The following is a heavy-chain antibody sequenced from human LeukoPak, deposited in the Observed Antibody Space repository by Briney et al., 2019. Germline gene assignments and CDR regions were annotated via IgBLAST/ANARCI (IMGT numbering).Heavy chain of an antibody. J-gene: IGHJ2*01. Sequence: GGSLRLSCAASGFDFSSYWISWVRQAPGKGLEWVANIKQGGREKFYVDSVKGRFSLSRDYAKKSVYLEMNSLRVDDTAVYYCARDAFRARYFDLRGRGTLVTVSS. CDR3: ARDAFRARYFDL. CDR1: GFDFSSYW. D-gene: IGHD3-10*01. CDR2: IKQGGREK. V-gene: IGHV3-7*01.